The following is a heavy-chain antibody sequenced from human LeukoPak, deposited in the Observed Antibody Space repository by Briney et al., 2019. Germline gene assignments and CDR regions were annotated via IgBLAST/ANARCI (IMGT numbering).Heavy chain of an antibody. CDR3: STSKEGYCSSSSCYTDY. V-gene: IGHV3-15*01. J-gene: IGHJ4*02. D-gene: IGHD2-2*02. CDR1: GFTFSSAR. Sequence: PGGSLRPSCAASGFTFSSARMSWVRQAPGKGLEWVGHIKSKSDGCTTDYAAPVKGRFTISRDDSKNTLYLQMNSLKTEDTAVYYCSTSKEGYCSSSSCYTDYWGQGTLVTVSS. CDR2: IKSKSDGCTT.